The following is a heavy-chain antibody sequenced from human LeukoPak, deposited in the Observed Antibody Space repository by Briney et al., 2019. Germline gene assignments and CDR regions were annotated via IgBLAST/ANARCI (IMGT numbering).Heavy chain of an antibody. CDR1: GGSFSGYY. CDR2: INHSGST. CDR3: ARGGGRYCTNGVCYTSSRAFLYWFDP. Sequence: SETLSLPCAVYGGSFSGYYWSWIRQPPGKGLEWIGEINHSGSTNYNPSLKSRVTISVDTSKNQFSLKLSSVTAADTAVYYCARGGGRYCTNGVCYTSSRAFLYWFDPWGQGTLVTVSS. V-gene: IGHV4-34*01. J-gene: IGHJ5*02. D-gene: IGHD2-8*01.